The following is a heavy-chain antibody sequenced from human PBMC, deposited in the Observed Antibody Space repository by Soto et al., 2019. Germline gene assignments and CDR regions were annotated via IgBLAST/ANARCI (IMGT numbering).Heavy chain of an antibody. D-gene: IGHD1-26*01. V-gene: IGHV4-59*01. CDR2: IYYRGST. CDR1: GASISSYY. J-gene: IGHJ6*02. CDR3: ARTTWGAKGTYFYYYGMDV. Sequence: PSETLSPTLTVPGASISSYYWSWIRQPPGKGLEWIGYIYYRGSTNYSHSLKSRVTISVDTAKIQSSLKLSSVTAADTAVYYCARTTWGAKGTYFYYYGMDVWGQGTTVTVSS.